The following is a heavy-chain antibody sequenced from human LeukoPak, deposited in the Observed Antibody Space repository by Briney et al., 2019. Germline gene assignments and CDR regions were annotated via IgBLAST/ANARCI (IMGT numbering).Heavy chain of an antibody. CDR3: ARVAYGDYGVFDY. V-gene: IGHV3-74*01. CDR2: INRDGGGT. Sequence: GGSLRLSCAASRFTFSDYWMHWVRQAPGKGLVWVSRINRDGGGTTYADSVKGRFTISRDNAKNTLYLQMNSLRAEDTAVYFCARVAYGDYGVFDYWGQGTLVTVSS. D-gene: IGHD4-17*01. J-gene: IGHJ4*02. CDR1: RFTFSDYW.